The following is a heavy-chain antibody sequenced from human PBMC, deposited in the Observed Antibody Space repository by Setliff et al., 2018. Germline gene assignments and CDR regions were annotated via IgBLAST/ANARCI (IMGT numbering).Heavy chain of an antibody. CDR2: VYTSGST. CDR3: ARSRGYKHDGSGYYYDHYYYYYMDV. J-gene: IGHJ6*03. V-gene: IGHV4-4*08. CDR1: GGSISSYY. D-gene: IGHD3-22*01. Sequence: SETLSLTCTVSGGSISSYYWSWIRQPPGKGLEWIGYVYTSGSTNYNPSLKSRVTISVDTSKNQFSLKLSSVTAADTAVYYCARSRGYKHDGSGYYYDHYYYYYMDVWGKGTPVTVSS.